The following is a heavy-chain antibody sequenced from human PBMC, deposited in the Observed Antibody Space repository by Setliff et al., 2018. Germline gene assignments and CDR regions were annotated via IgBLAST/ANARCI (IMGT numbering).Heavy chain of an antibody. D-gene: IGHD4-17*01. CDR3: ARDRSGYGDYTGTYYYYYYGMDV. J-gene: IGHJ6*02. CDR2: INSDGSST. Sequence: GESLKISCAASGFTFSSYWMHWVRQAPGKGLVWVSRINSDGSSTSYADSVKGRFTISRDNAKNTLYLQMNSLRAEDTAVYYCARDRSGYGDYTGTYYYYYYGMDVWGQGTTVTVSS. CDR1: GFTFSSYW. V-gene: IGHV3-74*01.